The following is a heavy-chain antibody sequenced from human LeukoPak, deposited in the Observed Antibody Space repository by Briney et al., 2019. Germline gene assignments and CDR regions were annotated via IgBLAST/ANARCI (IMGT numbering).Heavy chain of an antibody. V-gene: IGHV4-39*01. CDR3: ARLAGVPAAIYCFDP. D-gene: IGHD2-2*02. Sequence: SETLSLTCTVSGGSISSSSYYWGWIRQPPGKGLEWIGSIYYSGSTYYNPSLKSRVTISVDTSKNQFSLKLSSVTAADTAVYYCARLAGVPAAIYCFDPWGQGTLVTVSS. CDR1: GGSISSSSYY. J-gene: IGHJ5*02. CDR2: IYYSGST.